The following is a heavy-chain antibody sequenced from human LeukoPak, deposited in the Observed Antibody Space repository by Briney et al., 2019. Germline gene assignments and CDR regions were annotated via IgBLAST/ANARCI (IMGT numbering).Heavy chain of an antibody. CDR1: GFTFSSYS. J-gene: IGHJ4*02. D-gene: IGHD4-17*01. Sequence: PGGSLRLSCAASGFTFSSYSMNWVRQAPGKGLEWVSGISWNSGSIGYADSVKGRFTISRDNAKNSLYLQMNSLRAEDTALYYCAKDKGSGDLYYFDYWGQGTLVTVSS. V-gene: IGHV3-9*01. CDR3: AKDKGSGDLYYFDY. CDR2: ISWNSGSI.